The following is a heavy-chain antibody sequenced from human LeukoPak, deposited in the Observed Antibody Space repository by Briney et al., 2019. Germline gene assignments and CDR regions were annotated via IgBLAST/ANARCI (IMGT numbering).Heavy chain of an antibody. V-gene: IGHV4-38-2*01. J-gene: IGHJ4*02. D-gene: IGHD4-17*01. CDR1: GYSIRGDDY. CDR2: IYYSGST. Sequence: SETLSLTCAVSGYSIRGDDYWGWIRQSPGKGLEWIGSIYYSGSTHYNPSLKSRVTISVDTSKNQFSLMLNSVTAADTAVYYCARNRSVTTTPGFDHWGQGTLVTVSS. CDR3: ARNRSVTTTPGFDH.